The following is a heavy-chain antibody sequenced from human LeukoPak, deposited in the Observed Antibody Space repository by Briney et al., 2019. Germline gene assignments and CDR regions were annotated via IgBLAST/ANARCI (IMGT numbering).Heavy chain of an antibody. CDR1: GFTFSSYG. D-gene: IGHD3-16*01. CDR3: AKESRGRAFDI. CDR2: ISYDGSNK. J-gene: IGHJ3*02. Sequence: QPGRSLRLSCAASGFTFSSYGMHWVRQAPGKGLEWVAVISYDGSNKYYADSVKGRFTISGDNSKNTLYLQMNSLRAEDTAVYYCAKESRGRAFDIWGQGTMVTVSS. V-gene: IGHV3-30*18.